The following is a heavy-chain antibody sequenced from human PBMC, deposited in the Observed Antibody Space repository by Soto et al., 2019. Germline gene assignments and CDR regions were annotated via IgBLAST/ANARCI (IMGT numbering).Heavy chain of an antibody. CDR3: ARSYGGNSGTFDV. J-gene: IGHJ4*02. CDR2: INHSGST. V-gene: IGHV4-34*01. CDR1: GGSFSGYY. D-gene: IGHD4-17*01. Sequence: QVQLQQWGAGLLKPSETLSLTCAVYGGSFSGYYWSWIRQPPGKGLECIGEINHSGSTNYNPSLKTRVTISVDTSKNQCYLKLSSVTAADTAVYYCARSYGGNSGTFDVWGQGPLVTVSS.